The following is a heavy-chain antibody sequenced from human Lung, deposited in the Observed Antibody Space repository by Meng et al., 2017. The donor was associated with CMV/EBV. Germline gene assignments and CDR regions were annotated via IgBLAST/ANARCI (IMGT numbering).Heavy chain of an antibody. V-gene: IGHV4-30-4*08. CDR3: AREGIYDIYPNDAFDI. CDR2: IYYSGST. J-gene: IGHJ3*02. Sequence: QVQLQESGPGLVKPSQTLSLTCTVSGGSISSGDYYWSWIRQPPGKGLEWIGYIYYSGSTYYNPSLKSRVTISVDTSKNQFSLKLSSVTAADTAVYYCAREGIYDIYPNDAFDIWGQGTMVTV. D-gene: IGHD3-22*01. CDR1: GGSISSGDYY.